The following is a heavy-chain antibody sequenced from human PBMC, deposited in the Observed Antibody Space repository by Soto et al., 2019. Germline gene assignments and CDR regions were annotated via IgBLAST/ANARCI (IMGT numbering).Heavy chain of an antibody. CDR3: VRWSYGSNSLGF. Sequence: SVKVSCKTSGYIFTGYFIHWVRLTPGQGLQCMARTTPNSADTKSGQTFQVRVTFTRDTSTSTAYMELSGLRSDDTALYYCVRWSYGSNSLGFWGQRTLVT. CDR2: TTPNSADT. CDR1: GYIFTGYF. J-gene: IGHJ3*01. D-gene: IGHD1-26*01. V-gene: IGHV1-2*06.